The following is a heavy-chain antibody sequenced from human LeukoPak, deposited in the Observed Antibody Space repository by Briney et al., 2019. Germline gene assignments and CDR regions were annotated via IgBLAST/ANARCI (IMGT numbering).Heavy chain of an antibody. D-gene: IGHD2-2*01. CDR1: GYTFTGYY. V-gene: IGHV1-2*02. CDR2: INPNSGGT. Sequence: GASVKVSCKASGYTFTGYYMHWVRQAPGQGLEWMGWINPNSGGTNYAQKFQGRVTMTRDTSISTAYMELSRLRSDDTAVYYCARGDGRYCSSTSCPYDYWGQGTLVTVSS. J-gene: IGHJ4*02. CDR3: ARGDGRYCSSTSCPYDY.